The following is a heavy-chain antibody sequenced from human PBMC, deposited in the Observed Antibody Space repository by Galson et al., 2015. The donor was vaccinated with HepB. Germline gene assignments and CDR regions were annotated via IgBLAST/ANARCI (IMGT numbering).Heavy chain of an antibody. CDR2: IIPILGIA. Sequence: SVKVSCKASGGTFSSYAISWVRQAPGQGLEWMGRIIPILGIAKYAQKFQGRVTITADKSTSTAYMELSSLRSEDTAVYYCASDKWFGELSHYGMDVWGQGTTVTVSS. V-gene: IGHV1-69*04. CDR3: ASDKWFGELSHYGMDV. D-gene: IGHD3-10*01. J-gene: IGHJ6*02. CDR1: GGTFSSYA.